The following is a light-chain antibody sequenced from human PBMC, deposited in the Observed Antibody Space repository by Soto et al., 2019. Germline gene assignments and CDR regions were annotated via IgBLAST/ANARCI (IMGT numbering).Light chain of an antibody. V-gene: IGLV2-11*01. Sequence: SDLTQPRSVSGSPGQSVTISCTGTSSDVGGYNYVSWYQQHPGKAPKLMIYDVSKRPSGVPDRFSGSKSGNTASLTISGLQVEDEADDYCCSYAGSYTFVFGTGTKVTVL. CDR2: DVS. J-gene: IGLJ1*01. CDR3: CSYAGSYTFV. CDR1: SSDVGGYNY.